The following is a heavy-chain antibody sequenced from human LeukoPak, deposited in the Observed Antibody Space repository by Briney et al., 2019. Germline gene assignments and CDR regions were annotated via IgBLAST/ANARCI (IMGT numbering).Heavy chain of an antibody. J-gene: IGHJ4*02. Sequence: SETLSLTCSVSGGSLTYYYWTWIRQPPGRRPEWIGYIYYSGSTYYNPSLKGRVTISVDTSKNQFSLKLSSVTAADTAVYYCARDPGSTRPDYWGQGTLVTVSS. V-gene: IGHV4-59*12. CDR1: GGSLTYYY. D-gene: IGHD2-2*01. CDR2: IYYSGST. CDR3: ARDPGSTRPDY.